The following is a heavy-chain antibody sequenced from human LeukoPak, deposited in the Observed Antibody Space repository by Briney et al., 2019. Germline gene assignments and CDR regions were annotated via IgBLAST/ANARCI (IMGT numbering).Heavy chain of an antibody. J-gene: IGHJ3*02. V-gene: IGHV3-23*01. CDR2: ISGSGGST. CDR1: GFTFSSYA. Sequence: GGSLGLSCAASGFTFSSYAMSWVRQAPGKGLEWVSAISGSGGSTYYADSVKGRFTISRDNSKNTLYLQMNSLRAEDTAVYYCAKGVYYDSSAYNAFDIWGQGTMVTVSS. CDR3: AKGVYYDSSAYNAFDI. D-gene: IGHD3-22*01.